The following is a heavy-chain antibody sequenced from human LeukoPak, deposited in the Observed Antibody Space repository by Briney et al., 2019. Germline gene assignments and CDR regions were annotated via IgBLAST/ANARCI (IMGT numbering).Heavy chain of an antibody. V-gene: IGHV4-30-4*08. CDR3: ARGITMIDRAAFDI. J-gene: IGHJ3*02. CDR1: GGSISSGDYY. Sequence: SQTLSLTCTVSGGSISSGDYYWSWIRQPPGKGLAWIGYIYYSGSTYYNPSLKSRVTISVDTSKNQFSLKLSSVTAADTAVYYCARGITMIDRAAFDIWGQGTMVTVSS. CDR2: IYYSGST. D-gene: IGHD3-22*01.